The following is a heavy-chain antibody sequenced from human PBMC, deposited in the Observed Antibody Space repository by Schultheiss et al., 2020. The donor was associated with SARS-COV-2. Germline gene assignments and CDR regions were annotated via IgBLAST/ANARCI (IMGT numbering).Heavy chain of an antibody. Sequence: GGSLRLSCAASGFTFSSYAMHWVRQAPGKGLEWVAVISYDGSNKYYADSVKGRFTISRDNSKNTLYLQMNSLRAEDTAVYYCARAGYYYGYFDYWGQGILVTVSS. CDR2: ISYDGSNK. CDR3: ARAGYYYGYFDY. J-gene: IGHJ4*02. V-gene: IGHV3-30*04. CDR1: GFTFSSYA. D-gene: IGHD3-22*01.